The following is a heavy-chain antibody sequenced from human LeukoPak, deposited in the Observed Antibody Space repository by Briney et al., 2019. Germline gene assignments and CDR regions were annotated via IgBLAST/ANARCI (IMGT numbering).Heavy chain of an antibody. Sequence: SVKVSCKASGGTFSSYTISGVRQAPGQGLEWMGRIIPILGIANYAQKFQGRVTITADKSTSTAYMELSSLRSEDTAVYYCARFCSSTSCYDYFDYWGQGTLVTVSS. D-gene: IGHD2-2*01. CDR2: IIPILGIA. J-gene: IGHJ4*02. CDR3: ARFCSSTSCYDYFDY. CDR1: GGTFSSYT. V-gene: IGHV1-69*02.